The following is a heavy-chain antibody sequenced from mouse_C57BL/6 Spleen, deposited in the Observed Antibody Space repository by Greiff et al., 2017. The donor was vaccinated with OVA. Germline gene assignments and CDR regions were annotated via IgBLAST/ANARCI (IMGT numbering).Heavy chain of an antibody. D-gene: IGHD2-5*01. V-gene: IGHV1-64*01. CDR1: GYTFTSYW. CDR2: IHPNSGST. J-gene: IGHJ2*01. CDR3: ATYYSNSGDY. Sequence: VQLQQPGAELVKPGASVKLSCKASGYTFTSYWMHWVKQRPGQGLEWIGMIHPNSGSTNYNEKFKSKATLTVDKSSSTAYMQLSSLTSEDAAVYYCATYYSNSGDYWGQGTTLTVSS.